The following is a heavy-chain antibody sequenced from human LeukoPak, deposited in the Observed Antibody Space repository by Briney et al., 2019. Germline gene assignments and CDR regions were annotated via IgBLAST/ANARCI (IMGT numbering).Heavy chain of an antibody. CDR2: IRSKANSYAT. CDR3: TRSVQH. CDR1: GFTFSGSA. J-gene: IGHJ1*01. Sequence: GGSLRLSCAASGFTFSGSAMHWVRQASGKGLEWVGRIRSKANSYATAYAASVKGRFSISKDDSKNTAYLQMNSLKTEDTAVYYCTRSVQHWGQGTLVTVSS. V-gene: IGHV3-73*01.